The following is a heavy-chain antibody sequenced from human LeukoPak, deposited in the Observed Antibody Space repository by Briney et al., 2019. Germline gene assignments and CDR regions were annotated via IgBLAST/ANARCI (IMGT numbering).Heavy chain of an antibody. CDR1: GFTFSSYS. CDR3: ARDSGGSYTQTPFWDY. J-gene: IGHJ4*02. D-gene: IGHD1-26*01. CDR2: ISSSSSGSTI. V-gene: IGHV3-48*04. Sequence: LAGGSLRLSCAASGFTFSSYSMNWVRQAPGKGLEWVSSISSSSSGSTIYYADSVKGRFTISRDNAKNPPYLQMNSLRAEDTAVHCCARDSGGSYTQTPFWDYWGQGTLVTVSS.